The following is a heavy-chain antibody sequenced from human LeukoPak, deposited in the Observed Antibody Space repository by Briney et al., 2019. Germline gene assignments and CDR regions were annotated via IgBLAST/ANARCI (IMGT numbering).Heavy chain of an antibody. Sequence: SETLSLTCTVSGDSLRKSTFYWVWIRQPPGKGLEWIGSIYYSGGADYNPSLQSRVTISVDTSKNEFSLKVRSVTAADTAVYYCARHGLAGNYYYGMDVWGQGTTVTVSS. J-gene: IGHJ6*02. CDR1: GDSLRKSTFY. D-gene: IGHD1-14*01. V-gene: IGHV4-39*07. CDR3: ARHGLAGNYYYGMDV. CDR2: IYYSGGA.